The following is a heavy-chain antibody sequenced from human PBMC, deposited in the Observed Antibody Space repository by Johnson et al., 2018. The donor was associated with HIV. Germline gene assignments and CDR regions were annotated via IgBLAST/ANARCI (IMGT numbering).Heavy chain of an antibody. CDR2: IDSGGTT. Sequence: VQLVESGGDLVQSVGSLRLSCAVSGISVSVNYMSWVRQAPGKGLEWVSLIDSGGTTNYEDSVKGRFTISRNDSKNTLYLQMNSLRAADTALYYCARPHSFQYQHAFDIWGQGTKVTVSS. J-gene: IGHJ3*02. CDR1: GISVSVNY. CDR3: ARPHSFQYQHAFDI. V-gene: IGHV3-66*04. D-gene: IGHD1-26*01.